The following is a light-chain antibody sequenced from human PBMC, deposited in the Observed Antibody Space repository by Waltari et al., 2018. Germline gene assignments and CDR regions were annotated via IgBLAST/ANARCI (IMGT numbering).Light chain of an antibody. V-gene: IGKV3-20*01. CDR1: QSVSRT. J-gene: IGKJ1*01. CDR2: DAS. CDR3: QKYGTLPAT. Sequence: EILLTQSPDTLSLSPGDRATLSCRAGQSVSRTLAWYQQKPGQAPRLLIYDASSRATGVPDRFSGSGSGTDFSLTISRLEPEDFAVYYCQKYGTLPATFGQGTKVEIK.